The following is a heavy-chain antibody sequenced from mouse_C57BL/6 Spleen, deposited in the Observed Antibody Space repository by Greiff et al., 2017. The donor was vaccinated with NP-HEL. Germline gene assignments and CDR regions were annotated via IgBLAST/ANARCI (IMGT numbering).Heavy chain of an antibody. CDR1: GFTFSSYA. V-gene: IGHV5-9-1*02. J-gene: IGHJ2*01. CDR3: TREGYYLDY. CDR2: ISSGGDYI. Sequence: DVMLVESGEGLVKPGGSLKLSCAASGFTFSSYAMSWVRQTPEKRLEWVAYISSGGDYIYYADTVKGRFTISRDNARNTLYLQMSSLKSEDTAMYYCTREGYYLDYWGQGTTLTVSS.